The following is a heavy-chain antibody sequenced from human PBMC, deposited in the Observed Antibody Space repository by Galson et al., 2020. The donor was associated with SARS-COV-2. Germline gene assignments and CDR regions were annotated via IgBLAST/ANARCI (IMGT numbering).Heavy chain of an antibody. J-gene: IGHJ3*02. V-gene: IGHV3-30*18. CDR3: AKDYGGNSGGDAFDI. CDR1: GFTFSSYG. D-gene: IGHD4-17*01. CDR2: ISYDGSNK. Sequence: GGSLRLSCAASGFTFSSYGMHWVRQAPGKGLEWVAVISYDGSNKYYADSVKGRFTNSRDNSKNTLYLQMNSLRAEDTAVYYCAKDYGGNSGGDAFDIWGQGTMVTVSS.